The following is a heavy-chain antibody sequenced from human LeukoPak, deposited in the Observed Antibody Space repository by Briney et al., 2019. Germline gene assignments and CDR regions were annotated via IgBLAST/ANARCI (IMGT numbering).Heavy chain of an antibody. Sequence: GGSLRLSCAASGFIFSDHVMVWVRQVPGKGLEWLSSISRDSTLTYYADSVKGRFAISRDNSRNTLYLHMNGLTADDTALYYCAKIGILAKWHFLHWGQGALVTVSS. CDR3: AKIGILAKWHFLH. V-gene: IGHV3-23*01. D-gene: IGHD3-3*02. CDR1: GFIFSDHV. J-gene: IGHJ4*02. CDR2: ISRDSTLT.